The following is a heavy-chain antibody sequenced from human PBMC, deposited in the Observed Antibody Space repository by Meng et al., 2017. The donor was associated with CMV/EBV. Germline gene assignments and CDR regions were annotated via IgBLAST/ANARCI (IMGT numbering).Heavy chain of an antibody. J-gene: IGHJ4*02. Sequence: GESLKISCAASGFTFSSYSMNWVRQAPGKGLEWVSSISSSSSYIYYADSVKGRFTISRDNAKNSLYLQMNSLRAEDTAVYYCARESDRSTSCPGYDYWGQGTLVTVSS. CDR1: GFTFSSYS. CDR3: ARESDRSTSCPGYDY. CDR2: ISSSSSYI. D-gene: IGHD2-2*01. V-gene: IGHV3-21*01.